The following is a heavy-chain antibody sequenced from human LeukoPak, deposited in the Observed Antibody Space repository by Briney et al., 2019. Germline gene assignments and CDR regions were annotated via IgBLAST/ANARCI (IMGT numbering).Heavy chain of an antibody. D-gene: IGHD3-10*01. Sequence: SETLSLTCTVSGGSISNYYWSWIRQPPGKGLEWIGYVYYSGSTNYNPSLKSRVTISVDTSKNQFSLKLSSVTAADTAVYYCARDDPTMVRGVIISSKWGQGTLVTVSS. CDR1: GGSISNYY. CDR2: VYYSGST. V-gene: IGHV4-59*12. J-gene: IGHJ4*02. CDR3: ARDDPTMVRGVIISSK.